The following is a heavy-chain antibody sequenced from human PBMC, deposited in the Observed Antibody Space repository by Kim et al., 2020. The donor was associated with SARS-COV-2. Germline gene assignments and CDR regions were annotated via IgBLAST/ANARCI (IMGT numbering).Heavy chain of an antibody. V-gene: IGHV3-23*01. Sequence: GGSLRLSCAASGFTFSSYSMTWVRQAPGKGLEWVSTFSGSGATYYVDSVKGRFTVSRDNSRNKLFLQINNLRAEDTAIYYCAKAFKEYGRSSHWVHFD. CDR2: FSGSGAT. J-gene: IGHJ4*01. CDR1: GFTFSSYS. D-gene: IGHD6-6*01. CDR3: AKAFKEYGRSSHWVHFD.